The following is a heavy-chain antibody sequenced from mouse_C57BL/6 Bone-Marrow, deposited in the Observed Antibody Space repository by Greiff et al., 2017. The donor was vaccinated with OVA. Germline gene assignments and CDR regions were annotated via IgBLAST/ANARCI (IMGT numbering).Heavy chain of an antibody. Sequence: QVQLQQSGAELVKPGASVKMSCKASGYTFTSYWITWVKQRPGQGLEWIGDIYPGSGSTNYNEKFKSKATLTVDTSSSTAYMQLSSLTSEDSAGYYRARSGYDGGYYAMDYWGQGTSVTGSS. D-gene: IGHD2-3*01. J-gene: IGHJ4*01. CDR1: GYTFTSYW. CDR2: IYPGSGST. V-gene: IGHV1-55*01. CDR3: ARSGYDGGYYAMDY.